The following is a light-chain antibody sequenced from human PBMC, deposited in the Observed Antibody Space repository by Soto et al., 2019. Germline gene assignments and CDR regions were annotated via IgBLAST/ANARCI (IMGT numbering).Light chain of an antibody. V-gene: IGLV2-14*01. Sequence: QSALTQPASVSGSPGQSITISCTGTSSDVGGYDYVSWYQLHPGKAPKLMIFEVSNRPSGVSYRFSGSKSGNTASLTISGLQAEDEADYFCSSYSISTAYLFGTGPKAIVL. J-gene: IGLJ1*01. CDR1: SSDVGGYDY. CDR3: SSYSISTAYL. CDR2: EVS.